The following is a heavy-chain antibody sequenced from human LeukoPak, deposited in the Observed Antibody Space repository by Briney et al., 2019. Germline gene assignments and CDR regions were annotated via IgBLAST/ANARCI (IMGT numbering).Heavy chain of an antibody. CDR1: GYSISSGYY. CDR2: IYHSGST. D-gene: IGHD6-13*01. J-gene: IGHJ5*02. V-gene: IGHV4-38-2*02. CDR3: ARGAVQQQLENWFDP. Sequence: SETLSLTCTVSGYSISSGYYWGWIRQPPGKGLEWIGSIYHSGSTYYNPSLKSRVTISVDTPKNQFSLKLSSVTAADTAVYYCARGAVQQQLENWFDPWGQGTLVTVSS.